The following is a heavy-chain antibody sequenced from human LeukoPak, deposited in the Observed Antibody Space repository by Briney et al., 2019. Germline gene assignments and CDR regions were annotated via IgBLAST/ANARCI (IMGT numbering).Heavy chain of an antibody. CDR1: GFTFSSYW. V-gene: IGHV3-7*01. D-gene: IGHD3-9*01. Sequence: GGSLRLSCAASGFTFSSYWMSWVRQAPGKGLEWVANIKQDGSEKYYVDSVKGRFTISRDNAENSLYLQMNSLRAEDTAVYYCARESGGTYYDILTGYQYWGQGTLVTVSS. J-gene: IGHJ4*02. CDR2: IKQDGSEK. CDR3: ARESGGTYYDILTGYQY.